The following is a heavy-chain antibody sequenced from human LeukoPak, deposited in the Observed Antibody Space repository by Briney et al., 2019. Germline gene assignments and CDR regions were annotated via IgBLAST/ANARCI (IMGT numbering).Heavy chain of an antibody. J-gene: IGHJ6*02. CDR2: ISAYNGNT. CDR3: AAGYSGYDSHYYYYGMDV. CDR1: GYTFTSYG. Sequence: GASVKVSCKASGYTFTSYGISWVRQAPGQGLEWMGWISAYNGNTNYAQKVQGRVAMTTDTSTSTAYMELRSLRSDDTAVYYCAAGYSGYDSHYYYYGMDVWGQGTTVTVSS. V-gene: IGHV1-18*01. D-gene: IGHD5-12*01.